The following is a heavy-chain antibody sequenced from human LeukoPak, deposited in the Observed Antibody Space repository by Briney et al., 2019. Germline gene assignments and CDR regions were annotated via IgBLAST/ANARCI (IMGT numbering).Heavy chain of an antibody. V-gene: IGHV3-23*01. Sequence: GGSLRLSCAASGFTFSSFAMTWVRQAPGKGLEWVSGTSARGGTTYYADSVKGRFSISRDNSKNTLYLQMNSLRAEDTAVYYCAKESTKYSNPRWGQGTLVTVSS. J-gene: IGHJ4*02. CDR1: GFTFSSFA. CDR2: TSARGGTT. D-gene: IGHD4-11*01. CDR3: AKESTKYSNPR.